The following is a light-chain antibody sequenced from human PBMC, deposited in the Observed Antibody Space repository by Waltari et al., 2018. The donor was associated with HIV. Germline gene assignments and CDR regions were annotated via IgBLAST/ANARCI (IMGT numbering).Light chain of an antibody. CDR2: DAS. V-gene: IGKV1-39*01. CDR3: QQSYSSPLT. J-gene: IGKJ3*01. Sequence: DIQMTQSPSPLSASVGDSASITCRPSQTVTNKVNWYQQKPGKAPQVLIYDASTLQSGVPSRFRGGGSGTDFTLTITSLQPDDFATYFCQQSYSSPLTFGPGTKVDIK. CDR1: QTVTNK.